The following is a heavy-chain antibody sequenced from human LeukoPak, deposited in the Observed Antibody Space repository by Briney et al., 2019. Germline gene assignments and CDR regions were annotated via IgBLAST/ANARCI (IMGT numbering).Heavy chain of an antibody. D-gene: IGHD6-13*01. Sequence: QTGGSLRLSCAASGFTFSSYGMHWVRQAPGKGLEWVAVISHDGSNKYYADSVKGRFTISRDNSKNTLYLQMNSLRAEDTAVYYCAKGAGYSSSWYRFPAEYFQHWGQGTLVTVSS. J-gene: IGHJ1*01. CDR1: GFTFSSYG. CDR3: AKGAGYSSSWYRFPAEYFQH. CDR2: ISHDGSNK. V-gene: IGHV3-30*18.